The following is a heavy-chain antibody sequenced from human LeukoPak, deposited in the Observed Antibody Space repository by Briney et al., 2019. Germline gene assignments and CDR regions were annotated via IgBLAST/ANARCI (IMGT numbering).Heavy chain of an antibody. CDR2: ISYDGSNK. CDR1: GFTFSSYA. Sequence: GGSLRLSCSASGFTFSSYAMHWVRQAPGKGLEWVAVISYDGSNKYYADSVKGRFTISRDKSKNMLYVQMNSLRAEDTAVYYCARARFGELGVPDFDYWGQGTLVTVSS. CDR3: ARARFGELGVPDFDY. J-gene: IGHJ4*02. V-gene: IGHV3-30*04. D-gene: IGHD3-10*01.